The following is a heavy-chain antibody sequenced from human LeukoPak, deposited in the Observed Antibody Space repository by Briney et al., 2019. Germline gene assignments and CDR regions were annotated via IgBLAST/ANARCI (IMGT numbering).Heavy chain of an antibody. Sequence: SETLSLTCTVSGASVGDYYWSWIRQAAGKGLEWLGRIYTSGNTIYNPSLQSRVTISVDVSKNQFSLRLISMTAADTGIYYCAVDNRDFWGQGTLVTVSS. J-gene: IGHJ4*02. CDR3: AVDNRDF. CDR2: IYTSGNT. CDR1: GASVGDYY. D-gene: IGHD2/OR15-2a*01. V-gene: IGHV4-4*07.